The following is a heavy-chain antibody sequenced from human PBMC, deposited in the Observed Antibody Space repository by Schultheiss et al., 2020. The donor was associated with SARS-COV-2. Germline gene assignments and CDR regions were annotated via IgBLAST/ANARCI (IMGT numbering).Heavy chain of an antibody. CDR2: IYYSGST. CDR3: AKDGGSGSEYYFDY. CDR1: GGSISSYY. Sequence: SQTLSLTCTVSGGSISSYYWSWIRQPPGKGLEWIGYIYYSGSTYYNPSLKSRVTISVDTSKNQFSLKLSSVTAADTAVYYCAKDGGSGSEYYFDYWGQGTLVTVSS. D-gene: IGHD3-10*01. V-gene: IGHV4-59*01. J-gene: IGHJ4*02.